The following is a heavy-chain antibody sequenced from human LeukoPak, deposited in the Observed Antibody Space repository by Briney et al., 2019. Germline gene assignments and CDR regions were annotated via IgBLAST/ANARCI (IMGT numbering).Heavy chain of an antibody. CDR2: ISGNGGST. Sequence: GSLRLSCAASGFTFSSYAMSWVRQAPGKGLEWVSGISGNGGSTYYGDSVKGRFTISRDNSKNTLYLQMNSLRAEDTAVFYCAKLAPYCGANCYDYFDYWGQGTLVTVSS. V-gene: IGHV3-23*01. J-gene: IGHJ4*02. CDR1: GFTFSSYA. CDR3: AKLAPYCGANCYDYFDY. D-gene: IGHD2-21*01.